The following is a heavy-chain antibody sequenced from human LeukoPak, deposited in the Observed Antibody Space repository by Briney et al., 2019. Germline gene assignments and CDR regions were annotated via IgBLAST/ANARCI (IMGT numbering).Heavy chain of an antibody. V-gene: IGHV1-2*02. D-gene: IGHD6-19*01. CDR2: INPNSGGT. CDR1: GYTFTGYY. J-gene: IGHJ4*02. CDR3: ARIAVAGTRKYYFDY. Sequence: ASVKVSCKASGYTFTGYYMHWVRRAPGQGLEWMGWINPNSGGTNYAQKFQGRVTMTRDTSISTAYMELSRLRSDDTAVYYCARIAVAGTRKYYFDYWGQGTLVTVSS.